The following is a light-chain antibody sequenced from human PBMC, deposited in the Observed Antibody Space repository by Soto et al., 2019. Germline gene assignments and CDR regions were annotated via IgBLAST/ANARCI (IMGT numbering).Light chain of an antibody. CDR2: RDN. Sequence: QSVLTQPPSASGTPGQRVTISCSGSSSKIGSNSVYWYQQLPGTAPKLLIYRDNQRPSGIPDRFSGSKSGTSASLAISGLRSDDEADYYCAAWDDSLSGLVFGGGTKLTVL. V-gene: IGLV1-47*01. J-gene: IGLJ2*01. CDR3: AAWDDSLSGLV. CDR1: SSKIGSNS.